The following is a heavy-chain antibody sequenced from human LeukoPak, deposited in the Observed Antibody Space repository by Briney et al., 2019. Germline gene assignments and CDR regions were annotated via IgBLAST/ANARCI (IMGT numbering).Heavy chain of an antibody. CDR3: ARTAARRFDY. D-gene: IGHD6-6*01. CDR2: INPTGGST. V-gene: IGHV1-46*01. J-gene: IGHJ4*02. CDR1: GYTFPSYF. Sequence: ASVKVSCKASGYTFPSYFMHWVRQAPGQGLEWMGIINPTGGSTTYAQKFQGRVTMTRDTSTSTVYMELSSLRSDDTAVYYRARTAARRFDYWGQGTLVTVSS.